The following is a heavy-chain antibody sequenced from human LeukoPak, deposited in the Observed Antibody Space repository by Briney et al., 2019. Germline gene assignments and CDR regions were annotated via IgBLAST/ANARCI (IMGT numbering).Heavy chain of an antibody. J-gene: IGHJ5*02. CDR1: GFTVSSNY. V-gene: IGHV3-53*05. Sequence: GGSLRLSCAASGFTVSSNYMSWVRQAPGKGLEWVSVIYSGGSTYYADSVKGRFTISRDNSKNTLYLQMNSLRAEDTAVYYCARDGRPLDYDFFREGWFDPWGQGTLVTVSS. CDR2: IYSGGST. D-gene: IGHD3-3*01. CDR3: ARDGRPLDYDFFREGWFDP.